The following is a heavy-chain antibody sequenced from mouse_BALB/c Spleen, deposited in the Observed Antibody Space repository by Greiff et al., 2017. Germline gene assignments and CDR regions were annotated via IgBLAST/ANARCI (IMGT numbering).Heavy chain of an antibody. CDR3: TTMTTGAMDY. J-gene: IGHJ4*01. Sequence: EVKLMESGGGLVKPGGSLKLSCAASGFTFSSYTMSWVRQTPEKRLEWVATISSGGSYTYYPDSVKGRFTISRDNAKNTLYLQMSSLKSEDTAMYYCTTMTTGAMDYWGQGTSVTVSS. V-gene: IGHV5-6-4*01. D-gene: IGHD2-12*01. CDR2: ISSGGSYT. CDR1: GFTFSSYT.